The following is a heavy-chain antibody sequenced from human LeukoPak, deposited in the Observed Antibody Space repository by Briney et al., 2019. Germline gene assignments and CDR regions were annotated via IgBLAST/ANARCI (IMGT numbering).Heavy chain of an antibody. D-gene: IGHD3-9*01. Sequence: GGSLRLSCAASGFIFENYWMNWVRQAPGKGLEWVANIEQDGSEKYYVDSVKGRFTISRDNARNTLYLQMNTLRVEDTAVYYCTRDLMDYDVSTGLHHYYMDVWGQGTTVTVSS. CDR3: TRDLMDYDVSTGLHHYYMDV. CDR2: IEQDGSEK. V-gene: IGHV3-7*01. J-gene: IGHJ6*02. CDR1: GFIFENYW.